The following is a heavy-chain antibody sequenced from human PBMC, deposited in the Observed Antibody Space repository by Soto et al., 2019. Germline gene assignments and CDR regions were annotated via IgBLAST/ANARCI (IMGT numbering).Heavy chain of an antibody. CDR3: TRDASRDSSARGWFDP. V-gene: IGHV3-21*01. Sequence: PWWSLRLSCSASGFTFRRFTMNWVRQAPGKGLEWVSTISSNSAYIYYTDALRGRFTISRDNAKNSLHLQMNSLRAEDTAVYYCTRDASRDSSARGWFDPWGPGTLVTVSS. CDR1: GFTFRRFT. D-gene: IGHD6-13*01. J-gene: IGHJ5*02. CDR2: ISSNSAYI.